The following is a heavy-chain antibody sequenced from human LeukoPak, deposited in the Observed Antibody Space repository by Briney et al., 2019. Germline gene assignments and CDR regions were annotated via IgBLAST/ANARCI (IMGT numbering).Heavy chain of an antibody. Sequence: GESLKISCKASGYSFSGYWIAWVRQRPGKDLEWMGIIYPADSDTRYSPSFRGQVTISVDKSISTAYLHWTSLKASDTAMYYCARSASGSYSYSNWGQGTLVTVSS. CDR1: GYSFSGYW. D-gene: IGHD3-10*01. CDR2: IYPADSDT. J-gene: IGHJ4*02. V-gene: IGHV5-51*01. CDR3: ARSASGSYSYSN.